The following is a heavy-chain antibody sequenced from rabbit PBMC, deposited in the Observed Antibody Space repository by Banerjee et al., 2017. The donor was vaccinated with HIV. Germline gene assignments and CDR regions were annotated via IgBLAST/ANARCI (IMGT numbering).Heavy chain of an antibody. CDR2: IDPVFGST. Sequence: QLVVSGGGLVTLGASLTLTCKASGFDFSVYYMSWVRQAPGKGLEWIGYIDPVFGSTYYASWVNGRFTSSSHNAQSTLYLQLNSLTAADTATYFCARDTYGYAGYAYATWRTRLDLWGQGTLVTVS. V-gene: IGHV1S7*01. J-gene: IGHJ3*01. CDR1: GFDFSVYY. CDR3: ARDTYGYAGYAYATWRTRLDL. D-gene: IGHD6-1*01.